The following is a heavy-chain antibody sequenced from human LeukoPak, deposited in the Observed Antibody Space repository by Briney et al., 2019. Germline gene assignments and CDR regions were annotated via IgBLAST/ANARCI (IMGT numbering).Heavy chain of an antibody. V-gene: IGHV4-39*01. CDR1: GGSISSSSYY. J-gene: IGHJ4*02. CDR2: IYYSGST. Sequence: SETLSLTCTVSGGSISSSSYYWGWIRQPPGKGLEWIGSIYYSGSTYYNASLKSRVTISVDTSKNQFSLKLSSVTAADTAVYYCARRSIAAPFDYWGQGTLVTVSS. CDR3: ARRSIAAPFDY. D-gene: IGHD6-6*01.